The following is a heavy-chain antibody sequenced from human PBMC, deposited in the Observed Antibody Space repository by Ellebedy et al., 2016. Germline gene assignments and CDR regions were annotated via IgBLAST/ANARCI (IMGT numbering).Heavy chain of an antibody. CDR1: GFPFNNFF. Sequence: GESLKISXVTSGFPFNNFFMSWVRQAPGGGLDGFSTISGGGDTTVSADSVKGRFTISRDNFRNTLYLQMNSLRAEDTAVYYCYYGHYSGSWGQGTLVTVSS. D-gene: IGHD4-17*01. CDR3: YYGHYSGS. CDR2: ISGGGDTT. V-gene: IGHV3-23*01. J-gene: IGHJ4*02.